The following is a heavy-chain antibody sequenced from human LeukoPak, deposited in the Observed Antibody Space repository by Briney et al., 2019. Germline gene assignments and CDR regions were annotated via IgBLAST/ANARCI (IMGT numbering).Heavy chain of an antibody. CDR3: AKDQMGYCSGGSCYDFDY. CDR1: GFTFSSYA. CDR2: ISDSGDST. Sequence: GGSLRLSCAASGFTFSSYAMSWVRQAPGKGLEWVSGISDSGDSTYYADSVKGRFTISRDNSKNTLYLQMNSLRAEDTAVYYCAKDQMGYCSGGSCYDFDYWGQGTLVTVSS. J-gene: IGHJ4*02. D-gene: IGHD2-15*01. V-gene: IGHV3-23*01.